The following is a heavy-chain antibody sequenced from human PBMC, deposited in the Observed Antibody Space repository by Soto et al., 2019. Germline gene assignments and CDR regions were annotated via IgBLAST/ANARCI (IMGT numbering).Heavy chain of an antibody. J-gene: IGHJ4*02. D-gene: IGHD3-9*01. V-gene: IGHV1-2*02. Sequence: SVKVSCKASVYTFTGYYMHWVRQAPGQGLEWMGWINPNSGGTNYAQKFQGRVTMTRDTSISTAYMELSRLRSDDTAVYYCARGHYDILTGYSPFGYWGQGTLVTASS. CDR3: ARGHYDILTGYSPFGY. CDR1: VYTFTGYY. CDR2: INPNSGGT.